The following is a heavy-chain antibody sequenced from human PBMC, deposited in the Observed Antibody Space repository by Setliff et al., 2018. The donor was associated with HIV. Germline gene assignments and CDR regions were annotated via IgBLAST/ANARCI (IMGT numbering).Heavy chain of an antibody. J-gene: IGHJ4*02. CDR3: VRDLARVIAH. V-gene: IGHV3-7*01. D-gene: IGHD2-21*01. Sequence: GGSLRLSCAASGFTFEDYGMSWVRQTPGKGLEWVASVTPDGGDKYYANSMRGRFTISRDNGKYAVYLQMNSLTAEDTALYYCVRDLARVIAHWGQGTLVTVSS. CDR1: GFTFEDYG. CDR2: VTPDGGDK.